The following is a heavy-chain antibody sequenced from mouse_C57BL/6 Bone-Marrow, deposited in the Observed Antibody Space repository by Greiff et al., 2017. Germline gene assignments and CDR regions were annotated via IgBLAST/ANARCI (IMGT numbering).Heavy chain of an antibody. CDR2: ISSGGSYT. V-gene: IGHV5-6*01. J-gene: IGHJ2*01. CDR3: ARQGYRGCFDY. D-gene: IGHD2-12*01. CDR1: GFTFSSYG. Sequence: EVKLMESGGDLVKPGGSLKLSCAASGFTFSSYGMSWVRQTPDKRLEWVATISSGGSYTYYPDSVKGRFTISRDNAKNTLYLQMSSLKSEDTAMYYCARQGYRGCFDYWGQGTTLTVSS.